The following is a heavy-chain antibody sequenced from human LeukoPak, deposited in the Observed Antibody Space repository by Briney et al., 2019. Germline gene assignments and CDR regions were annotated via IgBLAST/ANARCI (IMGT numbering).Heavy chain of an antibody. J-gene: IGHJ4*02. CDR3: AKDQRITIFGEGRFHLDY. CDR2: ISSSSSTI. CDR1: GFTFSSYS. D-gene: IGHD3-3*01. Sequence: GGSLRLSCAASGFTFSSYSMNWVRQAPGKGLEWVSYISSSSSTIYYADSVKGRFTISRDNSKNTLYLQMNSLRAEDTAVYYCAKDQRITIFGEGRFHLDYWGQGTLVTVSS. V-gene: IGHV3-48*01.